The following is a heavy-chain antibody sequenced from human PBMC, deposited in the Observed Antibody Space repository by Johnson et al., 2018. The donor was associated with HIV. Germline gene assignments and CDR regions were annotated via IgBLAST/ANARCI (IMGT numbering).Heavy chain of an antibody. CDR3: ARVTVFGVTKVDALDI. CDR2: ISYDGSNK. CDR1: GFTFSSYA. Sequence: VQVVESGGGVVQPGRSLRLSCAASGFTFSSYAMHWVRQAPGKGLEWVAVISYDGSNKYYADSVKGRFTISRDNSKNTLYLQMNSLRAEDTALYYCARVTVFGVTKVDALDIWGQGTMVTVSS. J-gene: IGHJ3*02. D-gene: IGHD3-3*01. V-gene: IGHV3-30-3*01.